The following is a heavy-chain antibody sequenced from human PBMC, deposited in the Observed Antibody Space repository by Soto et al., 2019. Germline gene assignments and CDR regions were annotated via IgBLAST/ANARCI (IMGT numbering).Heavy chain of an antibody. J-gene: IGHJ6*01. D-gene: IGHD1-26*01. CDR2: IYYSGST. Sequence: PSWTLSLTCTSSGGSISSYYLIWIRHPQRKGLDWIGYIYYSGSTNYNPSLKSRVTISVDTSTNQFSLELSSVTAADLAVYYCARGGWELSALRLYHYYGMDVWGQGTTVTVSS. CDR1: GGSISSYY. CDR3: ARGGWELSALRLYHYYGMDV. V-gene: IGHV4-59*01.